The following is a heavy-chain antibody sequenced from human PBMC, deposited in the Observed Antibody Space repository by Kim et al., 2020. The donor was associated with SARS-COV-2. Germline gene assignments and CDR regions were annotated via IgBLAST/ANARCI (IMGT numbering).Heavy chain of an antibody. V-gene: IGHV3-33*05. CDR3: ARADDYGDSQALYYYGMDV. CDR2: ISYDGSNK. Sequence: GGSLRLSCAASGFTFSSYGMHWVRQAPGKGLEWVAVISYDGSNKYYADSVKGRFTISRDNSKNTLYLQMNSLRAEDTAVYYCARADDYGDSQALYYYGMDVWGQGTTVTVSS. CDR1: GFTFSSYG. J-gene: IGHJ6*02. D-gene: IGHD4-17*01.